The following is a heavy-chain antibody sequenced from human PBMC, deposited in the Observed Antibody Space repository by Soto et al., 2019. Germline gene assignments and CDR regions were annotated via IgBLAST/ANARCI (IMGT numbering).Heavy chain of an antibody. V-gene: IGHV1-46*01. CDR2: SNANGGST. CDR1: GYSFTDYD. Sequence: ASVKVSGKASGYSFTDYDMHWGRQAPGKGLEWSGISNANGGSTDNAQKFQGRVTMTRDTSMSTVYFELSSLRSEDSAVYYCASASGKAYGSSGQYALDVWGQGTTVPVSS. CDR3: ASASGKAYGSSGQYALDV. J-gene: IGHJ6*02. D-gene: IGHD6-19*01.